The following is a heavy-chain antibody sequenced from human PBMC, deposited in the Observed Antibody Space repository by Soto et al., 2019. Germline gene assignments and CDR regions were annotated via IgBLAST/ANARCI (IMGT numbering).Heavy chain of an antibody. V-gene: IGHV4-59*01. CDR2: IYYSGST. D-gene: IGHD6-13*01. Sequence: PSGTQTLTCTVSGCSISSYYWHCIRQPQGKGLEWIGYIYYSGSTNYNPSLKSRVTISVDTSKNQFSLKLSSVTAADTAVYYCARDHSSSWGYYYGMDVWGQGTTVT. CDR3: ARDHSSSWGYYYGMDV. J-gene: IGHJ6*02. CDR1: GCSISSYY.